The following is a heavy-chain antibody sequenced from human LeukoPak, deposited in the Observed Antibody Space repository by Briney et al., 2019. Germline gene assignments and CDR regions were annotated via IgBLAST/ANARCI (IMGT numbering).Heavy chain of an antibody. Sequence: ASVKVSCKASGYTFTSYAISWVRQAPGQGLEWMGGIIPIFGTANYAQKFQGRVTITADKSTSTAYMELSSLRSEDTAVYYCARASSRGYSYGSGLDAFDIWGQGTMVTVSS. CDR2: IIPIFGTA. D-gene: IGHD5-18*01. V-gene: IGHV1-69*06. CDR3: ARASSRGYSYGSGLDAFDI. J-gene: IGHJ3*02. CDR1: GYTFTSYA.